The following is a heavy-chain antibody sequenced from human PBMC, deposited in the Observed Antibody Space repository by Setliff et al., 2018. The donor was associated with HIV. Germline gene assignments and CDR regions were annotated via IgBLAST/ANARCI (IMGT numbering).Heavy chain of an antibody. D-gene: IGHD3-3*01. CDR1: GYTLTKLS. V-gene: IGHV1-24*01. CDR3: AIVKPYYDFWSGSHIGGYFQH. CDR2: FDPEEGET. Sequence: ASVKVSCKVSGYTLTKLSMHWVRQAPGKGLEWMGGFDPEEGETIYAQKFQGRVTMTEDTSTDTAYMELSSLRSEDTAMYYWAIVKPYYDFWSGSHIGGYFQHWGQGTLVTVSS. J-gene: IGHJ1*01.